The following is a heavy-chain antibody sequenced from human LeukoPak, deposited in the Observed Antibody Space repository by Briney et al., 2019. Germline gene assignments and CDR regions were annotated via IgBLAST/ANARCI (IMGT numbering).Heavy chain of an antibody. Sequence: GGSLRLSCAASEFTVSSNYMSWVRQAPGKGLEWVSVIYSGGSTYYADSVKGRFTISRHNSKNTRYLQMNSLRAEDTAVYYCARDLGGSSRLGYYYGMDVWGQGTTVTVSS. V-gene: IGHV3-53*04. J-gene: IGHJ6*02. CDR3: ARDLGGSSRLGYYYGMDV. CDR2: IYSGGST. CDR1: EFTVSSNY. D-gene: IGHD6-13*01.